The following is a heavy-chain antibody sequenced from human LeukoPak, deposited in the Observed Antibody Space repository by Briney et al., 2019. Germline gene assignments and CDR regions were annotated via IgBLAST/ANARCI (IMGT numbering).Heavy chain of an antibody. CDR1: GFTFSSYW. Sequence: PGGPLRLSCAASGFTFSSYWMHWVRQAPGKGLVWVSRINSDGSSTSYADSVKGRFTISRDNAKNTLYLQMNSLRAEDTAVYYCVRGEGWYPQHFQHWGQGTLVTVSS. D-gene: IGHD2-15*01. CDR2: INSDGSST. J-gene: IGHJ1*01. V-gene: IGHV3-74*01. CDR3: VRGEGWYPQHFQH.